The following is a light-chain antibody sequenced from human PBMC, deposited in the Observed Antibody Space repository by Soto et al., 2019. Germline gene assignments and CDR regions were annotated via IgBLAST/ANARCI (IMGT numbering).Light chain of an antibody. Sequence: DIVMAQSPVSLPVTPGEPASISCRSHQSLLHSNGYNYLDWYLQKPGQSPQLLIYLGSNRASGVPDRFSGSGSGTDFILKISRVEAEDVGVYYCMQALHTPPTFGQGTKVEIK. CDR3: MQALHTPPT. CDR2: LGS. V-gene: IGKV2-28*01. J-gene: IGKJ1*01. CDR1: QSLLHSNGYNY.